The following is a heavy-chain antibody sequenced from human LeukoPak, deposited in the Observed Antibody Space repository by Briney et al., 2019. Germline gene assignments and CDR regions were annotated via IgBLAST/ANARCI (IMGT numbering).Heavy chain of an antibody. V-gene: IGHV4-38-2*01. CDR3: ARHFGRGWLDY. CDR1: GYSISSGYY. J-gene: IGHJ4*02. Sequence: PSETLSLTCAVSGYSISSGYYWGWIRQPPGKGLEWIGSIYHSGSTYYNPTLKSRVTISVDTSKNQYSLKLSSVTAADTAVYYCARHFGRGWLDYWGQGTLVTVSS. CDR2: IYHSGST. D-gene: IGHD6-19*01.